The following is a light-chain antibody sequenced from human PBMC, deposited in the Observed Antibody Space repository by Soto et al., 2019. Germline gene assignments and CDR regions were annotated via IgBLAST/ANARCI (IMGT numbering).Light chain of an antibody. CDR1: SSNIGADYD. J-gene: IGLJ1*01. Sequence: QSVPTQPPSVSGAPGQRVTISCTGSSSNIGADYDVHWYQQLPGTAPKVLIYDVSNRPSGVSNRFSGSKSGNTASLTISGLQAEDEADYYCCSYAGSSTLYVFGTGTKVTVL. CDR3: CSYAGSSTLYV. V-gene: IGLV1-40*01. CDR2: DVS.